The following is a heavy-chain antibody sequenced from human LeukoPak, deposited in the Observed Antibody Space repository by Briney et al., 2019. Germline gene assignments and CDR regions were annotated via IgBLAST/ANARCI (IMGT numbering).Heavy chain of an antibody. Sequence: EASVKVSCKASGYTFTGYYMHWVRRAPGQGLEWMGWINPNSGGTNYAQKSQGRVTMTWDTSISTAYMELSRLRSDDTAVYYCARPNSGSFQTDAFDIWGQGTMVTVSS. CDR2: INPNSGGT. D-gene: IGHD1-26*01. CDR3: ARPNSGSFQTDAFDI. V-gene: IGHV1-2*02. J-gene: IGHJ3*02. CDR1: GYTFTGYY.